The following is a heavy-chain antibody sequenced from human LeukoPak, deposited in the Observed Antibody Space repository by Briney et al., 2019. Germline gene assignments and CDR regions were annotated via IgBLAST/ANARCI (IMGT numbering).Heavy chain of an antibody. V-gene: IGHV4-61*08. CDR1: GGSISSGGYY. CDR3: ARDNWNYGSSMDV. Sequence: SETLSLTCTVSGGSISSGGYYWSWIRQHPGKGLEWIGYIYYSGSTNYNPSLKSRVTISVDTSKNQFSLKLSSVTAADTAVYYCARDNWNYGSSMDVWGQGTTVTVSS. D-gene: IGHD1-7*01. J-gene: IGHJ6*02. CDR2: IYYSGST.